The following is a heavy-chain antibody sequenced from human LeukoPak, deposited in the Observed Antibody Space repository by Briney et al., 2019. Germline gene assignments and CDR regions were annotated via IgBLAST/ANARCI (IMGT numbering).Heavy chain of an antibody. CDR3: TRDRGSSTLGDY. D-gene: IGHD7-27*01. CDR2: IKTDGSTT. J-gene: IGHJ4*02. V-gene: IGHV3-74*01. CDR1: GFTFSSSW. Sequence: GGSLRLSCAVSGFTFSSSWMHWVRQAPGKGLVWVSHIKTDGSTTAYADSVKGRFTISRDNAKNTLYLQMNSLRAEDTGVYYCTRDRGSSTLGDYWGQGTLVTVSS.